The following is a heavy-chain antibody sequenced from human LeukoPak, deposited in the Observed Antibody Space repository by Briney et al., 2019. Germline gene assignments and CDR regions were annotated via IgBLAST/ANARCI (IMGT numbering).Heavy chain of an antibody. CDR3: ARRHYDILTGFYYYYMDV. D-gene: IGHD3-9*01. J-gene: IGHJ6*03. CDR2: ISAYNGNT. Sequence: ASVKVSCKASGYTSTSYGISWVRQAPGQGLEWMGWISAYNGNTNYAQKLQGRVTMTTDTSTSTAYMELRSLRSDDTAVYYCARRHYDILTGFYYYYMDVWGKGTTVTVSS. CDR1: GYTSTSYG. V-gene: IGHV1-18*01.